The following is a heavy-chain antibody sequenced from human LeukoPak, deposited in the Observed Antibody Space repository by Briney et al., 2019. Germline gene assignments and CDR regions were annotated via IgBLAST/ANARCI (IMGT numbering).Heavy chain of an antibody. J-gene: IGHJ4*02. CDR2: TWYDGSNK. D-gene: IGHD4-17*01. Sequence: GGSLRLSCAASGFTFSSYGMHWVRQAPGKGPEWVAVTWYDGSNKYYADSVKGRFTISRDNSKNTLYLQMNSLRAEDTAVYYCARDTYDDYVPLDYWGQGTLVTVSS. CDR1: GFTFSSYG. CDR3: ARDTYDDYVPLDY. V-gene: IGHV3-33*01.